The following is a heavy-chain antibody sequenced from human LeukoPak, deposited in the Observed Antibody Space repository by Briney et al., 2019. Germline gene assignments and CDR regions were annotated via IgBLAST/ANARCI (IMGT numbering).Heavy chain of an antibody. V-gene: IGHV1-69*13. CDR3: ARDRNYGSGSYTSPFDY. D-gene: IGHD3-10*01. Sequence: SVKVSCKASGGTFSSYAISWVRQAPGQGLEWMGGVIPIFGTANYAQKFQGSVTITADESTSTAYMELSSLRSEDTAVYYCARDRNYGSGSYTSPFDYWGQGTLVTVSS. J-gene: IGHJ4*02. CDR2: VIPIFGTA. CDR1: GGTFSSYA.